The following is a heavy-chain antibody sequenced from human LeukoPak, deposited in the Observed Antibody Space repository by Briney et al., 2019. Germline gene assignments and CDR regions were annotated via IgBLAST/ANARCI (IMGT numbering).Heavy chain of an antibody. V-gene: IGHV3-7*05. Sequence: PGGSLRLSCAASGFTFSSYSMTWVRQAPGKGLEWVANIDHDGREKYYVDSVKGRFTISRDNAKNSLFLQMDSLRAEDTAVYYCARGAGGDYWGQGTLVTVSS. CDR1: GFTFSSYS. J-gene: IGHJ4*02. CDR2: IDHDGREK. CDR3: ARGAGGDY.